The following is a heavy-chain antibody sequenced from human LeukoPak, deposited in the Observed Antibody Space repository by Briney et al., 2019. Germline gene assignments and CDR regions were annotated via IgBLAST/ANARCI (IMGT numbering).Heavy chain of an antibody. D-gene: IGHD2-8*01. CDR2: INPNSGDT. CDR3: ARSAEHCNNGVCFTDYYMDV. CDR1: GYTFTGSY. Sequence: ASVKVSCKASGYTFTGSYIHWVRQAPGQGLEWMGRINPNSGDTNYPQKFQGRVTMTRDTSIITAYMELNSLTSDDTAVYLCARSAEHCNNGVCFTDYYMDVWGKGTTVTVSS. J-gene: IGHJ6*03. V-gene: IGHV1-2*06.